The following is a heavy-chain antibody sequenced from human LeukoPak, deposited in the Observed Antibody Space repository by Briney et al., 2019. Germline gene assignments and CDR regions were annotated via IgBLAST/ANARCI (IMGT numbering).Heavy chain of an antibody. CDR3: ARSGTGDYYFYGMNV. J-gene: IGHJ6*02. CDR1: GGSITSGEHY. D-gene: IGHD3/OR15-3a*01. CDR2: IYYSGST. Sequence: PSQTLSLTCTVSGGSITSGEHYCSWIRQPPGKGLEWIGYIYYSGSTYYNPSLKSRITISLDTSKNQFALELSSVTAADTAVYYCARSGTGDYYFYGMNVWGQGTTVTVSS. V-gene: IGHV4-30-4*01.